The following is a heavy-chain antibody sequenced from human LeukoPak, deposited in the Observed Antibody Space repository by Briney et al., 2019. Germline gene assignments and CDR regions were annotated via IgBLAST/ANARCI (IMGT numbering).Heavy chain of an antibody. CDR1: GFTFSSYA. V-gene: IGHV3-74*01. CDR2: INEDGSIT. J-gene: IGHJ4*02. CDR3: GRDLGGRSGY. D-gene: IGHD1-26*01. Sequence: GGSLRLSCAASGFTFSSYAMHWVRQVPGEGLVWVSRINEDGSITNYADSVKGRFSISRDNAKNTLYLQMNSLRAEDTAVYYCGRDLGGRSGYWGQGTLVTVSS.